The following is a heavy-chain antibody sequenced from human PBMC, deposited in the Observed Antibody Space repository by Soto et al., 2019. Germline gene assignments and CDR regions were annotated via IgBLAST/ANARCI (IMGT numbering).Heavy chain of an antibody. CDR2: LYGNDDD. CDR3: AHSRIKDPCDY. J-gene: IGHJ4*02. V-gene: IGHV2-5*01. CDR1: GFSLNTGEEG. Sequence: QITLKESGPPLVKPTQTLTLTCSFSGFSLNTGEEGVGWVRQPPGKTLEWLALLYGNDDDRYSPSLESRLTVTKDTSKNQVFLTVTNLDPTDTATYYCAHSRIKDPCDYWGQGALVIVSA.